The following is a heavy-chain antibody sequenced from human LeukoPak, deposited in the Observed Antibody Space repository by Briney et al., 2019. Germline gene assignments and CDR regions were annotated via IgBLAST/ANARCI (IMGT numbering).Heavy chain of an antibody. J-gene: IGHJ5*02. V-gene: IGHV2-5*01. Sequence: SGPTLVKPTQTLTLTCTFSGFSLSTSGVGVGWIRQPPGKALEWLALIYWNDDKRYSPSLKSRLTITKDTSKNQVVLTMTNMDPVDTATYYCAHSQEITIFGVVTSAGWFDPWGQGTLVTVSS. CDR3: AHSQEITIFGVVTSAGWFDP. D-gene: IGHD3-3*01. CDR2: IYWNDDK. CDR1: GFSLSTSGVG.